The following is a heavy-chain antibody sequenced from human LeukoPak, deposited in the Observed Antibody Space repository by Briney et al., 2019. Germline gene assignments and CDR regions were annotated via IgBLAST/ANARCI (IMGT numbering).Heavy chain of an antibody. Sequence: SVKVSCKASGGTFSSYAISWVRQAPGQGLEWMGGIIPIFGTANYAQKFQGRVTITADESTSTAYMELSSLRSEDTAVYYCARERPMVRGVTRNNLFDPWGQGTLVTVSS. CDR3: ARERPMVRGVTRNNLFDP. J-gene: IGHJ5*02. CDR2: IIPIFGTA. CDR1: GGTFSSYA. D-gene: IGHD3-10*01. V-gene: IGHV1-69*13.